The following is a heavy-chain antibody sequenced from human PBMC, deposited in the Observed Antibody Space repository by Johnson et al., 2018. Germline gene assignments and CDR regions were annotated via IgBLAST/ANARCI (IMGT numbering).Heavy chain of an antibody. Sequence: QVQLQESGPGLVKPSETLSLTCNVSGGSISSYYWSWIRQPPGKGLEWIGFVFYSGTTNYNPSLKSRVTISIDPSKNQLSLKLTSVTATDTAVYYCARDPFEGYYYDGMDVWGQGTTVTVAS. CDR1: GGSISSYY. CDR3: ARDPFEGYYYDGMDV. D-gene: IGHD3-9*01. CDR2: VFYSGTT. J-gene: IGHJ6*02. V-gene: IGHV4-59*01.